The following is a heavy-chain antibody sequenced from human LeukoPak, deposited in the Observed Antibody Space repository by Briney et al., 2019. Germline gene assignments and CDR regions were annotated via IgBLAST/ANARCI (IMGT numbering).Heavy chain of an antibody. CDR1: GFTFSSYG. V-gene: IGHV3-30*02. J-gene: IGHJ6*03. CDR2: IRYDGSNK. Sequence: GGSLRLSCAASGFTFSSYGMHWVRQAPGKGLEWVAFIRYDGSNKYYADSVKGRFTISRDNSKNTLYLQMNSLRAEDTAVYYCASQLPPRYYMDVWGKGTTVTVSS. CDR3: ASQLPPRYYMDV. D-gene: IGHD2-2*01.